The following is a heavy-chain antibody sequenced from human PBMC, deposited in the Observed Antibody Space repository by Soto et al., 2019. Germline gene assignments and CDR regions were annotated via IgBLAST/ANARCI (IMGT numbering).Heavy chain of an antibody. D-gene: IGHD7-27*01. Sequence: ASVKVSCKASGGTFSSYAISWVRQAPGQGLEWMGRIIPILGIANYAQKFQGRVTITADKSTSTAYMELSSLRSEDTAVYYCARAQTLTGDLDYWGQGTLVTVSS. CDR2: IIPILGIA. J-gene: IGHJ4*02. V-gene: IGHV1-69*04. CDR1: GGTFSSYA. CDR3: ARAQTLTGDLDY.